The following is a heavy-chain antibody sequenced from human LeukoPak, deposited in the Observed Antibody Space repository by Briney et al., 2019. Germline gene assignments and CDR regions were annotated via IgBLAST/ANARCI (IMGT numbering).Heavy chain of an antibody. Sequence: GGSLRLSCAASGFTFSSYSMNWVRQAPGKGLEWVSYISSSSSTIYYADSVKGRFTISRDNAKNSLYLQMNSLRAEATAVYYCAREAPQDGFGDTWGQGTMVTVSS. CDR3: AREAPQDGFGDT. V-gene: IGHV3-48*04. J-gene: IGHJ3*02. CDR1: GFTFSSYS. D-gene: IGHD3-10*01. CDR2: ISSSSSTI.